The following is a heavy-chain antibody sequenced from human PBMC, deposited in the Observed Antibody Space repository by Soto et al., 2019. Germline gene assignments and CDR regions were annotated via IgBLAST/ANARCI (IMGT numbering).Heavy chain of an antibody. V-gene: IGHV1-46*01. CDR1: GYTFTRYN. CDR2: INPVAATL. J-gene: IGHJ4*02. D-gene: IGHD2-15*01. CDR3: ARVRGGGSEYYFDY. Sequence: ASVKVSSKAPGYTFTRYNVHWVLQAPAHGLELMAIINPVAATLSHVQKFKGRVTLTTFTSTSTVYMELSSRRYADTAVDYCARVRGGGSEYYFDYWGQGTLVAVP.